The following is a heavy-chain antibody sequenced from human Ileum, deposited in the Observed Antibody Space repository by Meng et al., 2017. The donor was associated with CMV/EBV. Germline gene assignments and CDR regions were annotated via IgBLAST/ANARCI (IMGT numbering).Heavy chain of an antibody. J-gene: IGHJ4*02. D-gene: IGHD3-10*01. CDR3: ARAAARGVPVDY. Sequence: GQPRGSGPGLVKPSETLSLTRSVSGVSISNYYWTWIRQPAGKGLEFIGRVSPGGIEYNPSLMSRVTMSLDTSRNQLSLNLNSVTAADTAVYYCARAAARGVPVDYWGQGILVTVSS. CDR2: VSPGGI. CDR1: GVSISNYY. V-gene: IGHV4-4*07.